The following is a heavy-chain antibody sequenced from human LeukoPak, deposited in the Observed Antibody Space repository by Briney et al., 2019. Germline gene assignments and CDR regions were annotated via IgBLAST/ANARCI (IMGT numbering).Heavy chain of an antibody. D-gene: IGHD1-26*01. CDR1: GYTFSSYY. CDR2: INPSGDST. Sequence: ASVKVSCKASGYTFSSYYMYWVRQAPGQGLEWMGIINPSGDSTRYAQKFQGRVTMTRDMSTSTVYMELSSLRSEDTAVYYCARGGGSYSTPVDYWGQGTLVTVSS. CDR3: ARGGGSYSTPVDY. V-gene: IGHV1-46*01. J-gene: IGHJ4*02.